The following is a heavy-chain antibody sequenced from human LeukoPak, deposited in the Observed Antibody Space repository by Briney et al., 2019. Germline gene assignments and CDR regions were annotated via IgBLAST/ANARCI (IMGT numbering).Heavy chain of an antibody. Sequence: TGGSLRLSCAASGFTFSSYSMNWVRQAPGKGLEWVSSISSSSSYIYYADSVKGRFTISRDDPKKTLYLQMNSLRPEDTAVYYCAKSDSSSWQIDFWGQGTLVTVSS. V-gene: IGHV3-21*01. D-gene: IGHD6-13*01. CDR1: GFTFSSYS. CDR2: ISSSSSYI. J-gene: IGHJ4*02. CDR3: AKSDSSSWQIDF.